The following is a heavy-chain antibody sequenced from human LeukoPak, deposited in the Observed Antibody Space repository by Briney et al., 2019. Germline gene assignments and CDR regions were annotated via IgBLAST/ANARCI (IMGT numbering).Heavy chain of an antibody. V-gene: IGHV3-48*03. CDR1: GFTFSSYA. J-gene: IGHJ4*02. CDR2: ITSGGDAI. Sequence: GGSLRLSCAASGFTFSSYAMSWVRQAPGKGLEWVSLITSGGDAIYYADSVKGRFTISRDNAKNSLYLQMNSLRAEDTAIYYCASELIRYQIDSWGQGTLVTVSS. D-gene: IGHD2-2*01. CDR3: ASELIRYQIDS.